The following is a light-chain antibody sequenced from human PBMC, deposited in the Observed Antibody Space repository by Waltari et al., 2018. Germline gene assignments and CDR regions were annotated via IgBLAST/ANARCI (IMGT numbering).Light chain of an antibody. J-gene: IGKJ2*03. CDR2: YAS. Sequence: EIVLTQSPVFQSVTLKEKVTITCRASHSIGGRLHWYQQKPDQSPKILIMYASQPFSGVPSRFSGSGSGTDFTLTIDGLEAEDAATYYCHHSDSLPYSFGQGTKLEIK. CDR1: HSIGGR. V-gene: IGKV6-21*01. CDR3: HHSDSLPYS.